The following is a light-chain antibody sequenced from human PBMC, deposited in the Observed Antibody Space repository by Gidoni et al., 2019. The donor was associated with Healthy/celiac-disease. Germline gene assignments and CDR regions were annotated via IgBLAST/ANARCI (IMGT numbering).Light chain of an antibody. V-gene: IGKV3-15*01. CDR3: QQYNNWPMYT. J-gene: IGKJ2*01. CDR2: GAS. CDR1: QRVSSN. Sequence: EIVLTQSPATLSVSPGERATLSCRASQRVSSNLAWYQQKPGQAPRLLIYGASTRATGIPARFSGSGSGTEFTLTISSLQSEDFAVDYCQQYNNWPMYTFGQGTKLEIK.